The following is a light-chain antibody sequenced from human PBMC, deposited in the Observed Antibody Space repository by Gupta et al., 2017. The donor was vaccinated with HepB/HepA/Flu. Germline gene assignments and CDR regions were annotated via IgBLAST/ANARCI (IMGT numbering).Light chain of an antibody. Sequence: QAVLTQPSSLSASLGISASLNCPLRSEINVGAYRIYWYQQKPGSRPQYLLRYKSDSDKQQGSGVPSRFSGSKDASANAGVLLISVLQSEDEADYYCMIWHNSAYFFGTGTLVTVL. V-gene: IGLV5-45*02. J-gene: IGLJ1*01. CDR3: MIWHNSAYF. CDR1: SEINVGAYR. CDR2: YKSDSDK.